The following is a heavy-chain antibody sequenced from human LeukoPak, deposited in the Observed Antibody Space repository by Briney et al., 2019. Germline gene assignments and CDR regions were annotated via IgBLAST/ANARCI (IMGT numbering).Heavy chain of an antibody. Sequence: GGSLRLSCAASGFTVSNKYMSWVRQAPGKGLEWVSVIYSGGDTYYADSVKGRFTISRDNSKNTLYLQMNSLISEGTAVYYCARDGDTAIRGVNFDYWGQGTLVTVSS. CDR2: IYSGGDT. CDR3: ARDGDTAIRGVNFDY. J-gene: IGHJ4*02. CDR1: GFTVSNKY. V-gene: IGHV3-66*01. D-gene: IGHD3-10*01.